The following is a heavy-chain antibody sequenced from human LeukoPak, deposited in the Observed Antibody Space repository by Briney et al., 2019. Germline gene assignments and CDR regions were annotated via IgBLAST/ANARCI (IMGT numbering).Heavy chain of an antibody. D-gene: IGHD4-17*01. CDR3: ARERGPDYGDYRPRGPDAFDI. CDR1: GFTFSSYW. J-gene: IGHJ3*02. CDR2: INSDGSST. V-gene: IGHV3-74*01. Sequence: PGGSLRPSCAASGFTFSSYWMHWVRQAPGKGLVWVSRINSDGSSTSYADSVKGRFTISRDNAKNTLYLQMNSLRAEDTAVYYCARERGPDYGDYRPRGPDAFDIWGQGTMVTVSS.